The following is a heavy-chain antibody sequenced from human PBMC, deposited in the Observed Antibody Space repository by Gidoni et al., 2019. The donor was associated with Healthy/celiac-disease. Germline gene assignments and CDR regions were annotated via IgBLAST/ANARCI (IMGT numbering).Heavy chain of an antibody. CDR2: IYYSGST. J-gene: IGHJ3*02. V-gene: IGHV4-31*03. CDR3: ATLTTVTWTHPLDAFDI. CDR1: GGSISSGGYY. D-gene: IGHD4-17*01. Sequence: QVQLQESGPGLVKPSQTLSLTCTVSGGSISSGGYYWSWIRQHPGKGLEWIGYIYYSGSTYYNPSLKSRVTISVDTSKNQFSLKLSSVTAADTAVYYCATLTTVTWTHPLDAFDIWGQGTMVTVSS.